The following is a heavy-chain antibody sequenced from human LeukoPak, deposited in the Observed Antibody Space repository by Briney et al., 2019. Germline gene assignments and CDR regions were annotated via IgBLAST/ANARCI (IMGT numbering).Heavy chain of an antibody. CDR2: IIPILGIA. CDR3: ATTYYYGSGSYRMLGY. Sequence: ASVTVSCKASGGTFSSYAISWVRQAPGQGLEWMGRIIPILGIANYAQKFQGRVTITADKSTSTAYMELSSLRSEDTAVYYCATTYYYGSGSYRMLGYWGQGTLVTVSS. D-gene: IGHD3-10*01. V-gene: IGHV1-69*04. CDR1: GGTFSSYA. J-gene: IGHJ4*02.